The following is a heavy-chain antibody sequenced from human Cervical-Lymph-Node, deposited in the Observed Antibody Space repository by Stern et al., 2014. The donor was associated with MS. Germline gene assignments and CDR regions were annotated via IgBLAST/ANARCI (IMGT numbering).Heavy chain of an antibody. D-gene: IGHD2-15*01. CDR3: ARGTHCSGGSCYSSDYFDY. J-gene: IGHJ4*02. CDR1: GFTFSSYD. V-gene: IGHV3-13*01. CDR2: IGTAGDT. Sequence: EVQLVESGGGLVQPGGSLRLSFAASGFTFSSYDMHWVRQATGKGLEWVSAIGTAGDTYYPGSVKGRFTISRENAKNSLYLQMNSLRAGDTAVYYCARGTHCSGGSCYSSDYFDYWGQGTLVTVSS.